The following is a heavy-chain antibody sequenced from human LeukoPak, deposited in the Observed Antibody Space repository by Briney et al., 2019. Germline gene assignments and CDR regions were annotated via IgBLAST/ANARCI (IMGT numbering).Heavy chain of an antibody. Sequence: SETLSLTCTVSGGSVNSGSYYWNWIRQPPGKGLEWIGEIYHSGSTNYNPSLKSRVTISVDKSKNQFSLKLSSVTAADTAVYYCAALYVSSGYYLEGWFDPWGQGTLVTVSS. J-gene: IGHJ5*02. V-gene: IGHV4-61*01. CDR1: GGSVNSGSYY. D-gene: IGHD3-22*01. CDR2: IYHSGST. CDR3: AALYVSSGYYLEGWFDP.